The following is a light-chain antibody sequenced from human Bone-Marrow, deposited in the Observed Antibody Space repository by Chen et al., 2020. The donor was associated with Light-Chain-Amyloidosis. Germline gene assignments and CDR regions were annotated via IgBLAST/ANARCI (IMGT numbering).Light chain of an antibody. CDR1: NIGDKG. J-gene: IGLJ3*02. CDR3: QVCDSRSDHVV. V-gene: IGLV3-21*02. Sequence: SYVLTPPPSVSGAPGQTARIPCAGKNIGDKGVNWIQQKPGQAPVLVVHDDSDRPSGIPERFAGSNSGNTATLTIRRVEAGDEADYFCQVCDSRSDHVVFGGGTKLTVL. CDR2: DDS.